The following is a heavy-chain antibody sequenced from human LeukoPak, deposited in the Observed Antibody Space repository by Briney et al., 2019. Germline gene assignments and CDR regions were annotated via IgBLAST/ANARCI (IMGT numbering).Heavy chain of an antibody. J-gene: IGHJ4*02. D-gene: IGHD4-23*01. V-gene: IGHV4-30-4*01. CDR1: GGSISSGDYY. CDR2: IYYSGST. CDR3: GYSAVVMRGGYY. Sequence: NASETLSLTCTVSGGSISSGDYYWSWIRQPPGKGLEWIGYIYYSGSTYYNPSLKSRVTISVDTSKNQFSLKLSSVTAADTAVYYCGYSAVVMRGGYYWGQGTLVTVSS.